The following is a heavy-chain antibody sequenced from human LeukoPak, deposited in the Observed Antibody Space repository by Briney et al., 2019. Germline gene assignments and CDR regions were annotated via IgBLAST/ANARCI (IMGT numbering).Heavy chain of an antibody. CDR1: GYTATNYD. D-gene: IGHD3-9*01. J-gene: IGHJ4*02. CDR3: AREGLESLTGYGY. CDR2: MNPSSGNT. Sequence: GASVKVSCKASGYTATNYDINWVRRATGQGLEWMGWMNPSSGNTGYAQKLQGRVTMTTDTSTSTAYMELRSLRSDDTAVYYCAREGLESLTGYGYWGQGTLVTVSS. V-gene: IGHV1-8*01.